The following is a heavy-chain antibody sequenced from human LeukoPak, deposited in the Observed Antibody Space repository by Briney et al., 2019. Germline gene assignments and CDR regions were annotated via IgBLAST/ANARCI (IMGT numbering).Heavy chain of an antibody. D-gene: IGHD3-16*02. CDR2: IYSGGST. J-gene: IGHJ4*02. V-gene: IGHV3-53*01. Sequence: GGSLRLSCAASGFTVSSNYMSWVRQAPGKGLEWVSVIYSGGSTYYADSVKGRLTISRDNSKNTLYLQMNSLRAEDTAVYYCASTEAYDYVWGSYRFSYWGQGTLVTVSS. CDR1: GFTVSSNY. CDR3: ASTEAYDYVWGSYRFSY.